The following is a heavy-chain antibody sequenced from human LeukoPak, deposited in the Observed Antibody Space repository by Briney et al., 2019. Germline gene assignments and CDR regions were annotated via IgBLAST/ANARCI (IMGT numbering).Heavy chain of an antibody. J-gene: IGHJ4*02. V-gene: IGHV4-30-4*01. Sequence: SETLSLTCTVSGGSISSGDYYWSWLRQPPGKGLEWLGYIYYSGSTYYNPSLKSRVTISVDTSKNQFSLKLSSVTAADTAVYYCARVGSVTMVRGGLDYWGQGTLVTVSS. CDR2: IYYSGST. D-gene: IGHD3-10*01. CDR1: GGSISSGDYY. CDR3: ARVGSVTMVRGGLDY.